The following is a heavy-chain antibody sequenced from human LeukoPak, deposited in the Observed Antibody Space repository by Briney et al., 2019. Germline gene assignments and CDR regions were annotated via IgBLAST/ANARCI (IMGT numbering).Heavy chain of an antibody. D-gene: IGHD3-3*01. CDR1: GYTFTDYF. Sequence: ASVKVSCKASGYTFTDYFMHWVRQAPGQGLEWMGWINPNSGATNYAQNFQGRVAMTSDTSISTAYMELSRLRSDDTAVYYCAVRMVFIGGFDNWGQGALVTVSS. CDR3: AVRMVFIGGFDN. CDR2: INPNSGAT. V-gene: IGHV1-2*02. J-gene: IGHJ4*02.